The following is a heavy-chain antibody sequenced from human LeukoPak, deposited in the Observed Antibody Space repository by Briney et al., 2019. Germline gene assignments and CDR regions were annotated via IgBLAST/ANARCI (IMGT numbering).Heavy chain of an antibody. J-gene: IGHJ4*02. CDR3: ARSEGNYYDSSGYYEISPFDY. V-gene: IGHV4-34*01. CDR2: INHSGST. D-gene: IGHD3-22*01. Sequence: PSETLSLTCAVYGGSFSGYYWSWIRQPPGKGLEWIGEINHSGSTNYNPSLKSRVTISVDTSKNQFSLKLSSVTAADTAVYYCARSEGNYYDSSGYYEISPFDYWGQGTLVTVSS. CDR1: GGSFSGYY.